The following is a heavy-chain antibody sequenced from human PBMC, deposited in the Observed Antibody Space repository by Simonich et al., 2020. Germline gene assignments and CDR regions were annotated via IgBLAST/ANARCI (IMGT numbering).Heavy chain of an antibody. CDR1: GFTFSSYW. J-gene: IGHJ6*03. Sequence: EVQLVESGGGLVQPGGSLRLSCAASGFTFSSYWMSWVRQAPGKGLEWVANIKQDGSEKYYVDSVKGRFTISRDNAKNSPYLQMNSLRAEDTAVYYCARDGLGTAFYYYMDVWGKGTTVTVSS. D-gene: IGHD7-27*01. CDR3: ARDGLGTAFYYYMDV. CDR2: IKQDGSEK. V-gene: IGHV3-7*01.